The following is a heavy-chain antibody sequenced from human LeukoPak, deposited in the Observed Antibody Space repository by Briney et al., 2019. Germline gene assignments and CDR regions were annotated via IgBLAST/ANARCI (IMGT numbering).Heavy chain of an antibody. Sequence: PGGSLRLSCAASGFTFSTYAMSWVRQAPGKGLEWVAVISYDGSNKYYADSVKGRFTISRDNSKNTLYLQMNSLRAEDTAVYYCAKGEDYYDSSRSLDYWGQGTLVTVSS. CDR1: GFTFSTYA. CDR3: AKGEDYYDSSRSLDY. V-gene: IGHV3-30*18. J-gene: IGHJ4*02. CDR2: ISYDGSNK. D-gene: IGHD3-22*01.